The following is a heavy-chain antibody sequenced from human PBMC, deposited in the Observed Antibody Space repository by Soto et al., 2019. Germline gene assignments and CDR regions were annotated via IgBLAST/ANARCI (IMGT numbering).Heavy chain of an antibody. CDR1: GGSFSGYY. D-gene: IGHD3-9*01. CDR2: INHSGST. V-gene: IGHV4-34*01. CDR3: ASGGHTITPKD. J-gene: IGHJ4*02. Sequence: QVQLQQWGAGLLKPSETLSLTCAVYGGSFSGYYWSWIRQPPGKGLEWIGEINHSGSTNYNPSLKSRVTISVDTSKNQFSLKLSYVTAADTAVYYCASGGHTITPKDWGQGTLVTVSS.